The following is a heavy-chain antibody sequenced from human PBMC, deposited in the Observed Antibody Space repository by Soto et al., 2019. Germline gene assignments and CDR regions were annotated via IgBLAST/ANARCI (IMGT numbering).Heavy chain of an antibody. J-gene: IGHJ6*02. CDR3: ASLGLSAPSASIAVAGTNGYYYGMDV. CDR2: IWYDGSNE. Sequence: GGSLRLSCAASGFTFSSYGMHWVRQAPGKGLEWVAVIWYDGSNEYYADSVKGRFTISRDNPKNTLYLQMNSLRAEDTAVYYCASLGLSAPSASIAVAGTNGYYYGMDVWGQGTTVTVSS. D-gene: IGHD6-19*01. V-gene: IGHV3-33*01. CDR1: GFTFSSYG.